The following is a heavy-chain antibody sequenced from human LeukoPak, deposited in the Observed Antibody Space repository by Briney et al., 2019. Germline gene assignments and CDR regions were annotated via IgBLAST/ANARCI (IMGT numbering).Heavy chain of an antibody. D-gene: IGHD3-22*01. Sequence: PGSSLRLSCAASGFTFSYYGMYWVRQAPGRGLEWVSVISHDGSNKYYADSVKGRSTISRDNSKNTLYLQMNSLRAEDTSVYYCAKPGKRRVVTITDFDYWGQGTLVTVSS. V-gene: IGHV3-30*18. J-gene: IGHJ4*02. CDR1: GFTFSYYG. CDR3: AKPGKRRVVTITDFDY. CDR2: ISHDGSNK.